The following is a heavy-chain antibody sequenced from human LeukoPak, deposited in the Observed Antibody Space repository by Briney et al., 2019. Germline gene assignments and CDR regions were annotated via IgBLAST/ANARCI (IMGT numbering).Heavy chain of an antibody. CDR1: GLTFRNYA. V-gene: IGHV3-23*01. D-gene: IGHD2-15*01. Sequence: GGSLRLSCAASGLTFRNYAMSWVRQAPGKGLEWVSVICAKDGNTYYADAVKGRFTNSRDNSKDTLYLQMDSLRAEDTAVYYCAKGSGSSCYSPCDYWRQGILVTVSS. CDR3: AKGSGSSCYSPCDY. J-gene: IGHJ4*02. CDR2: ICAKDGNT.